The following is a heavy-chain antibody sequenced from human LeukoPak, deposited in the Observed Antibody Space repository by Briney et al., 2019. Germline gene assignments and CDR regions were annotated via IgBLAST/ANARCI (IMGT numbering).Heavy chain of an antibody. CDR2: IIPIFGTA. J-gene: IGHJ3*02. D-gene: IGHD3-3*01. CDR3: ARRDFWSGSQGAFDI. Sequence: SVKVSXKASGGTFSSYAISWVRQAPGQGLEWMGGIIPIFGTANYAQKFQGRVTITADESTSRAYMELSSLRSEDTAVYYCARRDFWSGSQGAFDIWGQGTMVTVSS. CDR1: GGTFSSYA. V-gene: IGHV1-69*01.